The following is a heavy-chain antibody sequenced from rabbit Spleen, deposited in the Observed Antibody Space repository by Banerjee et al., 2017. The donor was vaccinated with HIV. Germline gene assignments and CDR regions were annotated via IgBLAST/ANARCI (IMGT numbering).Heavy chain of an antibody. V-gene: IGHV1S45*01. CDR2: MNSRTGNA. D-gene: IGHD3-3*01. CDR1: GFSFNDLYV. J-gene: IGHJ3*01. CDR3: VRDVAPKFAL. Sequence: QEQLVESGGGLVQPEGSLTLTCKASGFSFNDLYVICWVRQAPGKGLEWIGCMNSRTGNAAYASWAKGLISISKTSTTTVTLQMTSLTAADTATYFCVRDVAPKFALWGQGTLVTVS.